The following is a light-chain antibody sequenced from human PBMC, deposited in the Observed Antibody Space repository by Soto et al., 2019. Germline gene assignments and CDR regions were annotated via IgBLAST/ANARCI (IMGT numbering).Light chain of an antibody. Sequence: DIVLTQSPGTLSLSPGERATVSCRASQSVGSSYLAWYQQKLGQAPRLLIYATSSRATGIPDRFSGSGSGTDFTLTISSLEPEDFAVYYCQQSGPSPPLTFGGGTKVEI. V-gene: IGKV3-20*01. CDR2: ATS. CDR1: QSVGSSY. CDR3: QQSGPSPPLT. J-gene: IGKJ4*01.